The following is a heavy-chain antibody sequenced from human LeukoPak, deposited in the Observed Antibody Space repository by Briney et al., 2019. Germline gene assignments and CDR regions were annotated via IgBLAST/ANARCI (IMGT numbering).Heavy chain of an antibody. D-gene: IGHD3-10*01. V-gene: IGHV4-34*01. CDR3: ARHAPMVRGVAPKYGYYMDV. J-gene: IGHJ6*03. CDR2: INHSGST. CDR1: GGSFSGYY. Sequence: SETLSLTCAVYGGSFSGYYWSWIRQPPGKGLEWIGEINHSGSTNYNPSLKSRVTISVDTSKNQFSLKLSSVTAADTAVYYCARHAPMVRGVAPKYGYYMDVWGKGITVTVSS.